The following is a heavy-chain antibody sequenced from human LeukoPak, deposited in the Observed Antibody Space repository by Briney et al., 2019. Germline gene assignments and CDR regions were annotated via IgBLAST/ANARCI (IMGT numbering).Heavy chain of an antibody. CDR1: GGTFSSYA. J-gene: IGHJ3*02. Sequence: GSSVKVSCKASGGTFSSYAISWMRQAPGQGLEWMGGIIPIFGTANYAQKFQGRVTITADESTSTAYMELSSLRSEDTAVYYCARGGLERLNDAFDIWGQGTMVTVSS. CDR3: ARGGLERLNDAFDI. CDR2: IIPIFGTA. D-gene: IGHD1-1*01. V-gene: IGHV1-69*01.